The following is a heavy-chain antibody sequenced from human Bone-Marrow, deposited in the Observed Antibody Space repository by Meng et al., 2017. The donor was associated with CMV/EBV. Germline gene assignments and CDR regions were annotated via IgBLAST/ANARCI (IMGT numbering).Heavy chain of an antibody. Sequence: SETLSLTCTVSGYSISSSYYWGWIRQPPGKGLEWIGSIYYSGSTYYNPSLKSRVTISVDTSKNQFSLKLSSVTAADTAVYYCARRGANRIVVVPEFDILGQGTMVTVSS. D-gene: IGHD2-2*01. CDR1: GYSISSSYY. J-gene: IGHJ3*02. CDR2: IYYSGST. CDR3: ARRGANRIVVVPEFDI. V-gene: IGHV4-39*01.